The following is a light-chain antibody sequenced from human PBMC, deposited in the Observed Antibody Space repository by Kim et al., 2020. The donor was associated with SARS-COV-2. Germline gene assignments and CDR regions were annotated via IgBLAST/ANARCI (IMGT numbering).Light chain of an antibody. J-gene: IGKJ4*01. Sequence: SPGERATLSCRARQSVSSSYLAWYQQKPGQSPILLIYGASIRATGIPDRFSGSGSGTDFTLTISRLEPEAFAVYYCQQYGSSPLTFGGGTKVEIK. V-gene: IGKV3-20*01. CDR1: QSVSSSY. CDR2: GAS. CDR3: QQYGSSPLT.